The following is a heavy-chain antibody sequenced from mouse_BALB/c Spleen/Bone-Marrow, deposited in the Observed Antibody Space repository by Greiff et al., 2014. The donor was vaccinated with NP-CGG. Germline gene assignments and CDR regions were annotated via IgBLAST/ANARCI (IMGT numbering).Heavy chain of an antibody. J-gene: IGHJ4*01. Sequence: VQLQQSGAELVKPGASVKLSCKASGYTFTSYWMHWVKQRPGQGLEWIGEINPSNGRTNYNEKFKSKATLTVDKSSSTAYMQLSRLTSEDAAVYYFARSSYYYGSSYVNAMDYWGQGTSVTVSS. CDR3: ARSSYYYGSSYVNAMDY. V-gene: IGHV1S81*02. CDR2: INPSNGRT. CDR1: GYTFTSYW. D-gene: IGHD1-1*01.